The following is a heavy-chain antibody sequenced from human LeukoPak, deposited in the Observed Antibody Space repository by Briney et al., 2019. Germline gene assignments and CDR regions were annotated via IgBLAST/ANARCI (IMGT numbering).Heavy chain of an antibody. Sequence: GGSLRLSCAASGFTISSIYMSWVRQAPGKGLQWVSVTYGGGYTDYADSVKGRFTISRDNSKNTLYLQMNSLRAEDTAVYYCASPHYRGKNRGGFDIGAQGKMVPVSS. J-gene: IGHJ3*02. D-gene: IGHD1-26*01. V-gene: IGHV3-53*01. CDR2: TYGGGYT. CDR1: GFTISSIY. CDR3: ASPHYRGKNRGGFDI.